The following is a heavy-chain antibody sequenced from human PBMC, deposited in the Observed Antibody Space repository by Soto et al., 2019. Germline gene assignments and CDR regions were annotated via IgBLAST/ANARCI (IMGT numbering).Heavy chain of an antibody. D-gene: IGHD4-17*01. CDR3: AGPYGDYFDY. CDR2: NYYSGST. Sequence: SETLSLTCTVSGGSISSYYWSWIRQPPGKGLEWIGYNYYSGSTNYNPSLKSRVTISVDTSKNQFSLKLRSVTAADTAVYYCAGPYGDYFDYWGQGTLVTVSS. CDR1: GGSISSYY. V-gene: IGHV4-59*01. J-gene: IGHJ4*02.